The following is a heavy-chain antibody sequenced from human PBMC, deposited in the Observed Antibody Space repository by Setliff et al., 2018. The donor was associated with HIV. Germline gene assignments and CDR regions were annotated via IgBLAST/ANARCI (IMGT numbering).Heavy chain of an antibody. CDR2: LYSGGIT. D-gene: IGHD5-18*01. CDR1: GDSITTTNYY. J-gene: IGHJ2*01. CDR3: ARRTYSPGPFWYFDI. V-gene: IGHV4-39*01. Sequence: PSETLSLTCTVSGDSITTTNYYWGWIRQSPGKGLEWIGSLYSGGITYYNPSLQSRVNISADAPKNQFSLKMNPVAGADTATYYCARRTYSPGPFWYFDIWGRGTLVTVSS.